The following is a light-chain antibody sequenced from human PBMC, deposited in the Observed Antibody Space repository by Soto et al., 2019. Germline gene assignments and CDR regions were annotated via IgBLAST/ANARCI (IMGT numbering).Light chain of an antibody. V-gene: IGKV3-15*01. CDR2: GAS. Sequence: EIVMTQSPATLSVSPGERATLSCRASQSVSSNLAWYQQKPGQAPRLLIYGASTRATGIPARSSGSGSGTEFTLTISGLQSEEFAVYYCQQYNNWPPVTFGGGNKVVIK. CDR3: QQYNNWPPVT. CDR1: QSVSSN. J-gene: IGKJ4*01.